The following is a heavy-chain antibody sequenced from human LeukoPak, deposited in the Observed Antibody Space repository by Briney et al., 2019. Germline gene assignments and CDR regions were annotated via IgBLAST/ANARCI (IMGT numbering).Heavy chain of an antibody. CDR3: AVGSTVALDYGMDA. CDR2: ICTSGST. J-gene: IGHJ6*02. CDR1: GGFISSYY. V-gene: IGHV4-4*07. Sequence: SETLSLTCTVSGGFISSYYWSWIRQPAGKGLEWIGRICTSGSTNYNPSLKSRVTMSVDTSKNQFSLKLSSVTAADTAVYYCAVGSTVALDYGMDAWGQGTTVTVSS. D-gene: IGHD4-23*01.